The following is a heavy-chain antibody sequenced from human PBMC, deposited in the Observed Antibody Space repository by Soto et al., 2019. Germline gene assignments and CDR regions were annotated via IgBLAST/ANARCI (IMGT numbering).Heavy chain of an antibody. CDR3: SRLAEWEYYYGMDV. Sequence: EVRLVESGGGLVQPGGSLKLSCAASGFVFSGTAMHWVRQASGKGLEWVGRIRSRTDNYATAYAASVKGRFTISRDDSSNTAFLQMNSLKTEDTAVYYCSRLAEWEYYYGMDVWGQGTTVTVSS. V-gene: IGHV3-73*02. J-gene: IGHJ6*02. CDR2: IRSRTDNYAT. CDR1: GFVFSGTA. D-gene: IGHD1-26*01.